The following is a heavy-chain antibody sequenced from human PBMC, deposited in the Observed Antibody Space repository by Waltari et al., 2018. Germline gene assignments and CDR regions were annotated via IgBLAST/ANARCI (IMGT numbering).Heavy chain of an antibody. CDR1: GYTFTSYD. D-gene: IGHD3-3*01. J-gene: IGHJ5*02. CDR2: MNPNSGNT. Sequence: QVQLVQSGAEVKKPGASVKVSCKASGYTFTSYDINWVRQATGQGLEWMGWMNPNSGNTGYAQKFQGRVTITRNTSISTAYMELSSLRSEDTAVYYCARGPDFWSGYYGWFDPWGQGTLVTVSS. V-gene: IGHV1-8*03. CDR3: ARGPDFWSGYYGWFDP.